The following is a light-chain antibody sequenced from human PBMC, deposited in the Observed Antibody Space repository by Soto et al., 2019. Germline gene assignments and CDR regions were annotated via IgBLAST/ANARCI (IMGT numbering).Light chain of an antibody. V-gene: IGKV3-15*01. Sequence: EIVMTQSPATLSVSPGERATLSCRASQSVGRYLAWYLQKPGQGPRLLIFDASTGAAGIPARFSGSGSGTEFPLTITSLQSEDSAVYYCQQYDAWPLTFGGGTKVEI. J-gene: IGKJ4*01. CDR2: DAS. CDR3: QQYDAWPLT. CDR1: QSVGRY.